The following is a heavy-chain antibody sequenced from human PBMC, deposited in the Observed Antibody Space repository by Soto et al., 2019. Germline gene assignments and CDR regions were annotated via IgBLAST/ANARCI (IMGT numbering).Heavy chain of an antibody. CDR2: ISGSGGST. V-gene: IGHV3-23*01. D-gene: IGHD6-19*01. CDR3: AGRSSGWYFDY. J-gene: IGHJ4*02. Sequence: EVQLLESGGGLVQPGGSLRLSCAASGFTFSSYAMNWVRQAPGKGLEWVSVISGSGGSTYYADSVKGRFTISRDNSKNPVYLQMNSLRAEDTAVYYCAGRSSGWYFDYWGQGTLVTVSS. CDR1: GFTFSSYA.